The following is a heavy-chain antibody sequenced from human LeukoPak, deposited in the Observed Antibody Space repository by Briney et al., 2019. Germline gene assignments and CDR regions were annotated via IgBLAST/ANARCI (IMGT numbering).Heavy chain of an antibody. Sequence: GGSLRLSCAASGFTFSSYGMHWVRQAPGKGLEWVAVIWYDGSNKYYADSVKGRFIISRDNSKNTLYLQMNSLRAEDTAVYYCARDAIAVAGTSWFDPWGQGTLVTVSS. J-gene: IGHJ5*02. D-gene: IGHD6-19*01. V-gene: IGHV3-33*01. CDR2: IWYDGSNK. CDR1: GFTFSSYG. CDR3: ARDAIAVAGTSWFDP.